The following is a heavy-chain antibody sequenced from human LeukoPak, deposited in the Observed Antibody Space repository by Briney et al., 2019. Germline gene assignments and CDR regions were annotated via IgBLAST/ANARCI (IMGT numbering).Heavy chain of an antibody. CDR1: GFTLNTYA. V-gene: IGHV3-23*01. J-gene: IGHJ4*02. Sequence: GPSLRLSFTASGFTLNTYAMNGVRQAPGKGLEWVSAISGSGDSTYYADSVKGRFTISRDNSKNTVYLQMNSLRAEDTAVYYCAKDQSDKGSYAAFDYWGQGTLVTVSS. D-gene: IGHD3-10*01. CDR3: AKDQSDKGSYAAFDY. CDR2: ISGSGDST.